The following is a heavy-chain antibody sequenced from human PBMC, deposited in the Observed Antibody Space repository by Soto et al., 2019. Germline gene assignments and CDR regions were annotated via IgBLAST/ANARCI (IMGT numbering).Heavy chain of an antibody. J-gene: IGHJ5*02. CDR2: IYYSGST. CDR1: GGSISSGDYY. V-gene: IGHV4-30-4*01. CDR3: ARVARLRYYNVFKGYWFDP. D-gene: IGHD3-10*01. Sequence: QVQLQESGPGLVKPSQTLSLTCTVSGGSISSGDYYWSWIRQPPGKVLEWIGYIYYSGSTYYNPSHKSRVTISVDTSKNQFSLKLSSVTAADTAVYYCARVARLRYYNVFKGYWFDPWGQGTLVTVSS.